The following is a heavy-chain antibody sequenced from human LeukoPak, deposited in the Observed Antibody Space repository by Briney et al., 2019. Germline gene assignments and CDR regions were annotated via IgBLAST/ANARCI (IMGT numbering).Heavy chain of an antibody. J-gene: IGHJ3*02. Sequence: SGTLSLTCTVSGYSISSGYYWGWIRQPPGKGLEWIGSIFHSGSTNYNPSLKSRVTISVDTSKNQFSLVLSSVTAADTAVYYCARVMVIANLDAFDIWGQGTMVTVSS. D-gene: IGHD2-21*01. CDR2: IFHSGST. CDR3: ARVMVIANLDAFDI. CDR1: GYSISSGYY. V-gene: IGHV4-38-2*02.